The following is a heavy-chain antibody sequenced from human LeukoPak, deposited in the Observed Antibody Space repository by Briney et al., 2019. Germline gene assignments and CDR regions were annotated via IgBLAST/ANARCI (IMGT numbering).Heavy chain of an antibody. CDR1: GFTFSSFW. D-gene: IGHD1-26*01. J-gene: IGHJ4*02. Sequence: GGSLRLSCAASGFTFSSFWMYWVRQAPGKGLEWVANIKPDGSDKYYVDSVKGRFTISRDNAKKSLYLQMTSLRADDTAVYYCASGRESYSPDYWGQGTLVTVSS. CDR3: ASGRESYSPDY. CDR2: IKPDGSDK. V-gene: IGHV3-7*02.